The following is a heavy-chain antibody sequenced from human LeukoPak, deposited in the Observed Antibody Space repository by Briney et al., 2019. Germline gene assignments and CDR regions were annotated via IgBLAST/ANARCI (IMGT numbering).Heavy chain of an antibody. V-gene: IGHV3-30-3*01. CDR3: ARDLGGYSDPVY. J-gene: IGHJ4*02. D-gene: IGHD5-18*01. CDR2: ISYDGSNK. Sequence: GGSLGLSCAASGFTFSSYAMHWVRQAPGKGLEWVAVISYDGSNKYYADSVKGRFTISRDNSKNTLYLQMNSLRAEDTAVYYCARDLGGYSDPVYWGQGTLVTVSS. CDR1: GFTFSSYA.